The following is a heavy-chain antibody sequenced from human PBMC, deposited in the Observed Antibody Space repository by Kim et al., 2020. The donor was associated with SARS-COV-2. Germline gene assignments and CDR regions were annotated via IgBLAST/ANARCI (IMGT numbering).Heavy chain of an antibody. CDR2: ISGDGSST. CDR3: ARGEDGMDV. D-gene: IGHD1-26*01. CDR1: GFTFSTYW. V-gene: IGHV3-74*03. J-gene: IGHJ6*02. Sequence: GGSLRLSCAASGFTFSTYWMHWVRQTPGKGLAWVSFISGDGSSTAYADSVKGRFTISRDNAKNTLYLQMNSLRVEDTAVYYCARGEDGMDVWGQGTTVSVSS.